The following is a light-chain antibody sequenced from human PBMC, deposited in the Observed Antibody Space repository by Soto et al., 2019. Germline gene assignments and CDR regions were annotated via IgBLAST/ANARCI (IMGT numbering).Light chain of an antibody. V-gene: IGLV1-40*01. CDR3: QSYDSSLRGSVV. CDR1: SSNIGEGYD. J-gene: IGLJ2*01. CDR2: GNS. Sequence: QSVLTQPPSVSGAPGQRVTISCTGSSSNIGEGYDVHWYQQLPGTAPKLLINGNSNRPSGGPDRCSGSKSGTSASLAITGLQAEDEADYYCQSYDSSLRGSVVFGGGTKLTVL.